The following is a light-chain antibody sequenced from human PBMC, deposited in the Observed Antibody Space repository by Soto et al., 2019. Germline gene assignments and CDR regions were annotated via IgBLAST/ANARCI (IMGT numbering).Light chain of an antibody. J-gene: IGKJ4*01. V-gene: IGKV3-11*01. CDR1: QSVSNY. CDR2: DAS. CDR3: QPHINRLS. Sequence: EIVLTQSPATLSLSPGERATLSCRASQSVSNYLAWYQQKPGQAPRLLIYDASNRATGIPARFSGSGSGTDFTLTISTLEPEDFAVYYRQPHINRLSFGGGTKVEIK.